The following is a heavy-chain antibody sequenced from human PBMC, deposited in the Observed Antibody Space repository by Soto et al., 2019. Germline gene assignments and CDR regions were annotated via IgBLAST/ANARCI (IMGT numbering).Heavy chain of an antibody. V-gene: IGHV1-69*02. CDR1: GGTFSSYT. Sequence: QVQLVQSGAEVKKPGSSVKVSCKASGGTFSSYTISWVRQAPGQGLEWMGRIIPILGIANYAQKFQGRVTITADKSTRTAYMELSSLRSEDTAVYYCARTDGSYAQILFDYWGQGTLVTVSS. CDR2: IIPILGIA. D-gene: IGHD3-10*01. J-gene: IGHJ4*02. CDR3: ARTDGSYAQILFDY.